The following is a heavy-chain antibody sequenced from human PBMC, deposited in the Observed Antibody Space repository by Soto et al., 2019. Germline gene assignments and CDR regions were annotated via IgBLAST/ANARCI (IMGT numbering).Heavy chain of an antibody. CDR3: AREGVQNGDYVPPRHNYWYFDL. CDR2: IYYSGST. J-gene: IGHJ2*01. Sequence: QVQLQESGPGLVKPSQTLSLTCTVSGGSISSGGYYWSWIRQHPGKGLEWIGYIYYSGSTYYNPSLKSRVTISVDTSKNQFSLKLSSVTAADTAVYYCAREGVQNGDYVPPRHNYWYFDLWGRGTLVTVSS. CDR1: GGSISSGGYY. D-gene: IGHD4-17*01. V-gene: IGHV4-31*03.